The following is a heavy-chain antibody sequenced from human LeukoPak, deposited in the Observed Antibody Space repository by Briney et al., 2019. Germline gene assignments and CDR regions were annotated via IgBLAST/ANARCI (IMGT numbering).Heavy chain of an antibody. V-gene: IGHV3-23*01. CDR2: ISGSGGST. D-gene: IGHD3-10*01. CDR1: GFTFSSYA. J-gene: IGHJ4*02. Sequence: GGSLRLSCAASGFTFSSYAMSWVRQAPGKGLEWVSAISGSGGSTYYADSVKGRFTISRDNAKNSLYLQMNSLRAEDTAVYYCARQGSGSYLFDYWGQGTLVTVSS. CDR3: ARQGSGSYLFDY.